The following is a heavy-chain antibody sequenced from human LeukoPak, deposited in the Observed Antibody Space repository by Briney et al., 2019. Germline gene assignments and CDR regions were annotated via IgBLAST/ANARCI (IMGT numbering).Heavy chain of an antibody. Sequence: PGGSLRLSCAASGFTFDDYAMHWVRQAPGKGLEWVSGISWNSGSIGYADSVKGRFTISRDNAKNSLYLQMNSLRAEDTALYYCAKTRGGRFGELFFDYWGQGTLVTVSS. D-gene: IGHD3-10*01. CDR2: ISWNSGSI. J-gene: IGHJ4*02. V-gene: IGHV3-9*01. CDR1: GFTFDDYA. CDR3: AKTRGGRFGELFFDY.